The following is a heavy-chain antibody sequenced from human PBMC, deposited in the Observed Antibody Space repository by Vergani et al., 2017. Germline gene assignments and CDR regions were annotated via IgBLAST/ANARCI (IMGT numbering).Heavy chain of an antibody. J-gene: IGHJ2*01. D-gene: IGHD2-15*01. Sequence: EVQLLESGGGLGQPGGSLRLACAASGFTFSSHAMCWVRQAPGKGLEWVSALSGSGGSTHYADSVKGRFTISRDNSKNTVYLQMNSLRADDTAVYYCAKDKSRCSGDSCTTWYFYLWGRGTLVTVSS. V-gene: IGHV3-23*01. CDR2: LSGSGGST. CDR3: AKDKSRCSGDSCTTWYFYL. CDR1: GFTFSSHA.